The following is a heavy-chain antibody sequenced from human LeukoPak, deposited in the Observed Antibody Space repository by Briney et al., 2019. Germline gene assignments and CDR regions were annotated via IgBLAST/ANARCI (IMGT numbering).Heavy chain of an antibody. CDR2: FYYRGST. J-gene: IGHJ4*02. V-gene: IGHV4-39*01. D-gene: IGHD3-10*01. CDR3: ARQGVYSGSFDC. Sequence: SETLSLTCTVSGGSISSSSYYWGWIRQPPGKGLEWIGSFYYRGSTYYNPSLKSRVTISVDTSKSQFSLKLSSVTAADTAVYYCARQGVYSGSFDCWGQGTLVTVSS. CDR1: GGSISSSSYY.